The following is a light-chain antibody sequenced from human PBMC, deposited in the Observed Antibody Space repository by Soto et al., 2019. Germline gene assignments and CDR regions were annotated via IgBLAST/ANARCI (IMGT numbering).Light chain of an antibody. J-gene: IGKJ1*01. CDR1: QSVSTNS. Sequence: EIVLTQYPGTLSVSPGERATLSCRASQSVSTNSVAWYQQKPGQAPRLLSYAASGRATGIPDRFSGSGSGTDFTLTLSSLEPEDFGVYHCFQYGTSPWTFGQGTKVEIK. CDR3: FQYGTSPWT. V-gene: IGKV3-20*01. CDR2: AAS.